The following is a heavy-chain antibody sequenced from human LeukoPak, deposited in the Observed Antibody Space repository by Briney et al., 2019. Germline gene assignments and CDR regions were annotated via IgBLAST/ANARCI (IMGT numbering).Heavy chain of an antibody. CDR3: ARAAVTARPLGYYYYYMDV. CDR2: MNPNSGNT. V-gene: IGHV1-8*02. CDR1: GGTFSSYA. J-gene: IGHJ6*03. Sequence: ASVKVSCKASGGTFSSYAISWVRQAPGQGLEWMGWMNPNSGNTGYAQKFQGRVTMTRNTSISTAYMGLSSLRSEDTAVYYCARAAVTARPLGYYYYYMDVWGKGTMVTVSS. D-gene: IGHD6-6*01.